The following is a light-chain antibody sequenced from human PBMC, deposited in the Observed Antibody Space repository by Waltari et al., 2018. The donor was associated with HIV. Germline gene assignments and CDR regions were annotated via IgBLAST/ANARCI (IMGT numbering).Light chain of an antibody. J-gene: IGLJ2*01. CDR1: SSNIGSNT. CDR3: AVWDDSLNGPL. V-gene: IGLV1-44*01. Sequence: QSVLTQPPSASGNPGQVVTISCSGRSSNIGSNTVNWYQQLPGMAPKLLIHSNDQRPSGVPDRFSGSTSDTSASLAISGLQSEDEGAYYCAVWDDSLNGPLFGGGTKLTVL. CDR2: SND.